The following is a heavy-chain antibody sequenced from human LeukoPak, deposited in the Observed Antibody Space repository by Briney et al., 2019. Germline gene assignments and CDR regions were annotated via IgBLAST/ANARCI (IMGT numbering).Heavy chain of an antibody. V-gene: IGHV5-51*01. CDR1: GCSFTSYW. CDR2: IYPGDSDT. Sequence: GESLKISCKGSGCSFTSYWIGWVRQMPGKGLEWMGIIYPGDSDTRYSPSFQGQVTISADKSISTAYLQWSSLKASDTAMYYCASVHSGWDSFFDYWGQGTLVTVSS. J-gene: IGHJ4*02. CDR3: ASVHSGWDSFFDY. D-gene: IGHD6-19*01.